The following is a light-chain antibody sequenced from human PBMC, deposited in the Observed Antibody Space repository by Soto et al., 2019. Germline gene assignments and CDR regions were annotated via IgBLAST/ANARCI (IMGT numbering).Light chain of an antibody. CDR2: DAS. V-gene: IGKV1-5*01. Sequence: DIQMTQSPSTLSASVGDRVTITCRASQSISSWLAWYQQKPGKAPKLLIYDASSLESGVPSRFSGSGSGAEFTLTISSLQPDDFATYYCQQYNSYPKTFGQGTKVDI. CDR3: QQYNSYPKT. CDR1: QSISSW. J-gene: IGKJ1*01.